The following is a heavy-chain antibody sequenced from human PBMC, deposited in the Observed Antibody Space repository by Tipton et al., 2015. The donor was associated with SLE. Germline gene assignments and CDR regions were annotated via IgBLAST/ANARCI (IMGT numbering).Heavy chain of an antibody. D-gene: IGHD5-12*01. Sequence: SLRLSCAASGFTFSNYAMHWVRQAPGKGLEWVAVISADGIQKYYADSVDGRFSISRDNSKSMFFLQMNSLRLDDTAVFYCATDLRGYNSGWGFDHWGQGSLVTVSS. V-gene: IGHV3-30*04. CDR3: ATDLRGYNSGWGFDH. CDR2: ISADGIQK. J-gene: IGHJ4*02. CDR1: GFTFSNYA.